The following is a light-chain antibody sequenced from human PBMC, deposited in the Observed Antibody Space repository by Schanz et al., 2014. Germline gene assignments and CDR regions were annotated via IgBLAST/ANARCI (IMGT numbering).Light chain of an antibody. V-gene: IGLV8-61*01. CDR2: STN. Sequence: QAVVTQEPTFSVSPGGTVTLTCGLSSGSVSTRNYPSWYLQTPGQAPRTLIYSTNARSSGVPDRFSGSILGNKAALTITGAQADDESDYYCVLYMGSGSWVFGGGTKLTVL. CDR3: VLYMGSGSWV. CDR1: SGSVSTRNY. J-gene: IGLJ3*02.